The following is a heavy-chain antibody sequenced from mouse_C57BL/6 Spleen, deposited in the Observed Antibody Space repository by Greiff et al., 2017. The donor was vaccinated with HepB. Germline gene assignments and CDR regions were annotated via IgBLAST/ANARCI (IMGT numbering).Heavy chain of an antibody. J-gene: IGHJ3*01. Sequence: EVQLQQSGPVLVKPGASVKMSCKASGYTFTDYYMNWVKQSHGKSLEWIGVINPYNGGTSYNQKFKGKATLTVDKSSSTAYMELNSLTSEDSAVYYCARSDGNRFAYWGQGTLFTVSA. CDR1: GYTFTDYY. CDR2: INPYNGGT. V-gene: IGHV1-19*01. CDR3: ARSDGNRFAY. D-gene: IGHD2-1*01.